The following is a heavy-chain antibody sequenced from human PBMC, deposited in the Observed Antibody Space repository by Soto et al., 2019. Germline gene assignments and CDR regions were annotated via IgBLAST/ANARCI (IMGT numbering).Heavy chain of an antibody. CDR2: IIPSFGTA. CDR1: EGAVSDYV. Sequence: QVHLVQSGAEVKKPGTSVRVSCKASEGAVSDYVIAWVRQAPGQGPEWMGGIIPSFGTANYAQTFLGRVTMTADKSTNTAYLELNSLTYEDTAVYYCARASLGPGYGAGKGWFDPWGQGTLVTVSS. CDR3: ARASLGPGYGAGKGWFDP. D-gene: IGHD1-26*01. V-gene: IGHV1-69*06. J-gene: IGHJ5*02.